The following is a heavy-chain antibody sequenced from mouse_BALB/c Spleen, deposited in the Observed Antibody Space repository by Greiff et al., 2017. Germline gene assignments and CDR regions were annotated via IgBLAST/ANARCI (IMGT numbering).Heavy chain of an antibody. V-gene: IGHV1-87*01. CDR1: GYTFTSYW. D-gene: IGHD1-1*02. CDR2: IYPGDGDT. Sequence: QVQLQQSGAELARPGASVKLSCKASGYTFTSYWMQWVKQRPGQGLEWIGAIYPGDGDTRYTQKFKGKATLTADKSSSTAYMQLSSLASEDSAVYYCAKGDGDYLDYWGQGTTLTVSS. J-gene: IGHJ2*01. CDR3: AKGDGDYLDY.